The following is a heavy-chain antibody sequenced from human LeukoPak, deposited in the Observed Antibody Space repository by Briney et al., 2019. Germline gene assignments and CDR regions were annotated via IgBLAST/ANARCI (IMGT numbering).Heavy chain of an antibody. CDR1: GYTLTELS. V-gene: IGHV1-24*01. Sequence: GASVKVSCKVSGYTLTELSMHWVRQAPGKGLEWMGGFDPEDGETIYAQKFQGRVTMTEDTSTDTAYMELSRLRSDDTAVYYCARGAAGYCSGGSCLRAGWFDPWGQGTLVTVSS. J-gene: IGHJ5*02. CDR2: FDPEDGET. CDR3: ARGAAGYCSGGSCLRAGWFDP. D-gene: IGHD2-15*01.